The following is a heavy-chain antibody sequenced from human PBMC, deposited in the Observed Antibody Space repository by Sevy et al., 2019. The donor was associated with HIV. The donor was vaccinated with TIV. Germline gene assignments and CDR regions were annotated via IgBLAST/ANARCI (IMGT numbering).Heavy chain of an antibody. CDR2: IYYSGST. CDR1: GGSISSSSYY. Sequence: SETLSLTCTVSGGSISSSSYYWGWIRQPPGKGLEWIGSIYYSGSTYYIPSLKSRVTISVDTSKNQFSLKLSSVTAADTAVYYCARHGSYRYSYGYYFDCWGQRTLVTVSS. CDR3: ARHGSYRYSYGYYFDC. D-gene: IGHD5-18*01. J-gene: IGHJ4*02. V-gene: IGHV4-39*01.